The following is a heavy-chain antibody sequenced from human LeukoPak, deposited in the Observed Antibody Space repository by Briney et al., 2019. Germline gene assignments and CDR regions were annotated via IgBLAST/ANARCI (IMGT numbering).Heavy chain of an antibody. J-gene: IGHJ4*02. D-gene: IGHD3-22*01. CDR1: GFTFSSYA. CDR2: ISGSGGTT. Sequence: GASLRLSCAASGFTFSSYAMSWVRQAPGKGLEWVSSISGSGGTTYYADSVKGRFTTSRDNSKNTLYLRMNSLRAEDTAVYYCAKIRDSSGLDYWGQGTLVTASS. CDR3: AKIRDSSGLDY. V-gene: IGHV3-23*01.